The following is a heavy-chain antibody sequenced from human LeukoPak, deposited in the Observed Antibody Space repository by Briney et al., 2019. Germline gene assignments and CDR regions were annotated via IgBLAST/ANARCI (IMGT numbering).Heavy chain of an antibody. J-gene: IGHJ4*02. CDR2: INRDGSGK. CDR1: GFTFSNYW. Sequence: PGGSLRLSCAASGFTFSNYWMRWVRQAPGKGLEWVANINRDGSGKYYVDSVKGRFIISRDNSKNTLYLQMNSLRVDDTAIYYCAKGTVRFLEWGQRGYFDYWGQGTLVTVSS. CDR3: AKGTVRFLEWGQRGYFDY. D-gene: IGHD3-3*01. V-gene: IGHV3-7*03.